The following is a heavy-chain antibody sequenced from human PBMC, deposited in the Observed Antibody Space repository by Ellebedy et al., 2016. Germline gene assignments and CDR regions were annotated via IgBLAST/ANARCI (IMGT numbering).Heavy chain of an antibody. Sequence: GESLKISCAASGFTFSSYSMNWVRQAPGKGLEWVSSISSSSSYIYYADSVKGRFTISRDNAKNSLYLQMNSLRAEDTAVYYCSRDREPTYGDSTACYYYYGMDVWGQGTTVTVSS. D-gene: IGHD4-17*01. CDR2: ISSSSSYI. V-gene: IGHV3-21*01. CDR3: SRDREPTYGDSTACYYYYGMDV. CDR1: GFTFSSYS. J-gene: IGHJ6*02.